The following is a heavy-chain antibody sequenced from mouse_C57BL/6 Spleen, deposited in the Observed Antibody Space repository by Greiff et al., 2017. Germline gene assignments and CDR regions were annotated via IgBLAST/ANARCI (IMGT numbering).Heavy chain of an antibody. Sequence: VQLQESGPALVKPGASVKISCKASGYAFSSSWMNWVKQRPGKGLEWIGRIYPGDGDTNYNGKFKGKATLTADKSSSTAYMQLSILTSEDSAVYFCARYCSSPYYYAMDYWGQGTSVTVSS. V-gene: IGHV1-82*01. CDR1: GYAFSSSW. CDR2: IYPGDGDT. J-gene: IGHJ4*01. CDR3: ARYCSSPYYYAMDY. D-gene: IGHD1-1*01.